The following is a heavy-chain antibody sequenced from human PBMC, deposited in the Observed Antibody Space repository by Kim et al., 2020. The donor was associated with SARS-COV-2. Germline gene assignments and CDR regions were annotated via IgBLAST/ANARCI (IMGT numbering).Heavy chain of an antibody. V-gene: IGHV4-34*01. CDR3: ARARLRYFDWLLRTYGMDV. CDR2: INHSGST. D-gene: IGHD3-9*01. Sequence: SETLSLTCAVYGGSFSGYYWSWIRQPPGKGLEWIGEINHSGSTNYNPSLKSRVTISVDTSKNQFSLKLSSVTAADTAVYYCARARLRYFDWLLRTYGMDVWGQGTTVTVSS. J-gene: IGHJ6*02. CDR1: GGSFSGYY.